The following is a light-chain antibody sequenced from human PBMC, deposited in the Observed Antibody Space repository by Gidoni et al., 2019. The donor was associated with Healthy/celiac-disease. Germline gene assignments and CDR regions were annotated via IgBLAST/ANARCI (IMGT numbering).Light chain of an antibody. CDR2: SNN. CDR3: AAWDDSLNGWV. V-gene: IGLV1-44*01. J-gene: IGLJ3*02. CDR1: SSNIGSNT. Sequence: QSVLTHPPSASGPRGQGVTISCSGSSSNIGSNTVNWYQQLPGTAPKLLIYSNNQRPSGVPDRFSGSKSGTSASLAISGLQSEDEADYYCAAWDDSLNGWVFGGGTKLTVL.